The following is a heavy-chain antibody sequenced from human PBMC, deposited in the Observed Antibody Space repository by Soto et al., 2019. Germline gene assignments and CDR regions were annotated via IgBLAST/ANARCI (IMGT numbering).Heavy chain of an antibody. J-gene: IGHJ2*01. Sequence: QVQLVQSGAEVKKPGASVKVSCKASGYTFTGYYMHWVRQAPGQGLEWMGWINPNSGGTNYAQKFQGWVTMTRDTSISTAYMELSRLRSDDTAVYYCARNARRIVGATGGNWHFDLWGRGTLVTVSS. CDR1: GYTFTGYY. CDR3: ARNARRIVGATGGNWHFDL. CDR2: INPNSGGT. V-gene: IGHV1-2*04. D-gene: IGHD1-26*01.